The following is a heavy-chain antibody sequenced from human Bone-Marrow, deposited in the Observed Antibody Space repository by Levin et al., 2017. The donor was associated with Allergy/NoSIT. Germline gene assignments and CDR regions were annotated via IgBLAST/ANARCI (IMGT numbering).Heavy chain of an antibody. Sequence: SQTLSLTCTVSGGSISTYYWNWVRQPPGKGLEWIGYIHYSGSTNSNPSLKSRVTISVDTSKNQFSLKLRSVTAADTAVYFCARWDYDFWSGYYSNWGQGTLVTVSS. V-gene: IGHV4-59*01. CDR1: GGSISTYY. J-gene: IGHJ4*02. CDR2: IHYSGST. D-gene: IGHD3-3*01. CDR3: ARWDYDFWSGYYSN.